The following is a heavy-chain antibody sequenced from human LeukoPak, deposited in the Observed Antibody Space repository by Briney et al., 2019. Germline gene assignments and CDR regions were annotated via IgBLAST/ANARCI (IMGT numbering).Heavy chain of an antibody. CDR2: ISYGGKT. Sequence: SETLSLTCAVSGGSMSGYWWGWVRQPPEKGLEWIGEISYGGKTNYNPSLKSRVTISVDKSKNQFSLNLKSVTAEDTAVYYCARPYYFYMDVWGKGTTVTVSS. J-gene: IGHJ6*03. CDR3: ARPYYFYMDV. CDR1: GGSMSGYW. V-gene: IGHV4-4*02.